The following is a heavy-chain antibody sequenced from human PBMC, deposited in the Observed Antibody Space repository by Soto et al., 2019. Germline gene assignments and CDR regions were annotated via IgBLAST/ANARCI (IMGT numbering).Heavy chain of an antibody. J-gene: IGHJ5*02. CDR1: GYTFTSYY. D-gene: IGHD2-15*01. CDR2: INPSGGST. CDR3: ARDGYCSGGSCYDWFDP. Sequence: ASVKVSCKASGYTFTSYYMHWVRQAPGQGLEWMGIINPSGGSTSYAQKFQGRVTMTRDTSTSTVYMELSSLRSEDTAVYYCARDGYCSGGSCYDWFDPWGQGTLVTVSS. V-gene: IGHV1-46*01.